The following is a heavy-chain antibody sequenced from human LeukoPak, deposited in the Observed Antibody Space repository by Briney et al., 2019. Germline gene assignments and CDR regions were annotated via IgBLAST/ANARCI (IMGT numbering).Heavy chain of an antibody. J-gene: IGHJ3*02. Sequence: VASVKVSCKASGYNFISDDINWVRQATGQGLEWMGWMNPNSGNTDYAQKFQGRVALTRDTSIGTAYMELSSLRSDDTAVYYCVRAPDDYGDAFDIWGQGTMVTVSS. CDR1: GYNFISDD. V-gene: IGHV1-8*02. CDR3: VRAPDDYGDAFDI. CDR2: MNPNSGNT. D-gene: IGHD4-17*01.